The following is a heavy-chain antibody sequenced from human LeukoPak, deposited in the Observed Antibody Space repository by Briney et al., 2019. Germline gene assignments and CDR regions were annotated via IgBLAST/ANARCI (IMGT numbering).Heavy chain of an antibody. CDR3: KGKAYYYDSSGSGDAFDI. D-gene: IGHD3-22*01. V-gene: IGHV3-15*01. J-gene: IGHJ3*02. CDR1: GFTFSNAW. Sequence: GGSLRLSCAASGFTFSNAWMSWVRQAPGKGLEWVGRIKSKSDGGTTDYAAPVKGRFTISRDDSKNTLYLQMNSLKTEDTAVYYCKGKAYYYDSSGSGDAFDIWGQGTMVTVSS. CDR2: IKSKSDGGTT.